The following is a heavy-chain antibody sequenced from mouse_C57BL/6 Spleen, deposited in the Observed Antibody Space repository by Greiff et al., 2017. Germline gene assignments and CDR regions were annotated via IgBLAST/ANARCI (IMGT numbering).Heavy chain of an antibody. Sequence: QVQLQQPGAELVMPGASVKLSCKASGYTFTSYWMHWVKQRPGQGLEWIGEIDPSDSYTNYNQKFKGKSTLTVDKSSSTAFMQRSSLTAEDSAVYYGARTDGYYSWAYWGQGTLVTVSA. CDR1: GYTFTSYW. V-gene: IGHV1-69*01. J-gene: IGHJ3*01. D-gene: IGHD2-3*01. CDR3: ARTDGYYSWAY. CDR2: IDPSDSYT.